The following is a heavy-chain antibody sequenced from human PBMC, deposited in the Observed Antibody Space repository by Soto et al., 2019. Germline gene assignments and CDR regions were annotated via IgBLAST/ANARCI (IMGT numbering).Heavy chain of an antibody. J-gene: IGHJ4*02. CDR2: IIPIFGTA. V-gene: IGHV1-69*12. CDR3: ARDTRGYCSGGSCYLYYFDY. Sequence: QVQLVQSGAEVKKPGSSVKVSCKASGGTFSSYAISWVRQAPGQGLEWMGGIIPIFGTANYAQKFQGRVTITADESTSTAYMELSSLRSEDTAVYYCARDTRGYCSGGSCYLYYFDYWGQGTLVTVSS. CDR1: GGTFSSYA. D-gene: IGHD2-15*01.